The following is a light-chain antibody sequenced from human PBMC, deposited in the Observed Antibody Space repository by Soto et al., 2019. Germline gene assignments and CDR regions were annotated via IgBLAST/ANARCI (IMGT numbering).Light chain of an antibody. CDR2: TTN. Sequence: QSVLTQPHSASGTPGQRVTISCSGSSSNIGTSSVHWFQQLPGTAPKLLISTTNQRPSGVPERFSGSKSGTSASLAISGLQSEDEADYYCEEWDDSLNGHVFGTGTKVT. J-gene: IGLJ1*01. V-gene: IGLV1-44*01. CDR1: SSNIGTSS. CDR3: EEWDDSLNGHV.